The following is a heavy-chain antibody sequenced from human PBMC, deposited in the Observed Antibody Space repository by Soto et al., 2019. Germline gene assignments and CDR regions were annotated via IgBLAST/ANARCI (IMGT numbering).Heavy chain of an antibody. CDR2: IIPIFGTA. D-gene: IGHD4-17*01. J-gene: IGHJ4*02. CDR1: GGTFSSYA. CDR3: ARGVYGDPFDY. Sequence: SVKVSCKASGGTFSSYASSWVRQAPGQGLEWMGGIIPIFGTANYAQKFQGRVTITADESTSTAYMGLSSLRSEDTAVYYCARGVYGDPFDYWGQGTLVTVSS. V-gene: IGHV1-69*13.